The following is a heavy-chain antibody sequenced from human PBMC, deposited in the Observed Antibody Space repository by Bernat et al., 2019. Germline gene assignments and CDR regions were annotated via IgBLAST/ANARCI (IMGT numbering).Heavy chain of an antibody. J-gene: IGHJ5*02. D-gene: IGHD3-10*01. Sequence: QITLKESGPTLVKPTQTLTLTCSFSGFSFNTSGGGVGWIRQPPGKALEWLALIYWGNDNHYSPSLRSRVSITKDTSKNQVVLTMTKMDPVDTATYYCVRVGSHLSRFDPWGLGILVTVSS. CDR2: IYWGNDN. V-gene: IGHV2-5*02. CDR1: GFSFNTSGGG. CDR3: VRVGSHLSRFDP.